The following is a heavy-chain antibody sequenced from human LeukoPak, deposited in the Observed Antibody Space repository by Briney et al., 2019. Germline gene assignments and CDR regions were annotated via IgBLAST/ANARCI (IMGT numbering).Heavy chain of an antibody. CDR2: ISSSSSYI. CDR3: ARNLHNYYDSSGYYYVEAFDY. V-gene: IGHV3-21*01. Sequence: GGSLRLSCAASGFTFSTSTMNWVRQAPGKGLEWVSSISSSSSYIYYADSVKGRFTISRDNAKNSLYLQMNSLRAEDTAVYYCARNLHNYYDSSGYYYVEAFDYWGQGTLVTVSS. D-gene: IGHD3-22*01. CDR1: GFTFSTST. J-gene: IGHJ4*02.